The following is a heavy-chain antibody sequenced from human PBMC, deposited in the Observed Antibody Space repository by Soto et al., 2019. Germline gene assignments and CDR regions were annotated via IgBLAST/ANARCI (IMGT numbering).Heavy chain of an antibody. CDR3: ARATYSNPLNYYYYMDV. J-gene: IGHJ6*03. CDR1: GGTFSSYT. D-gene: IGHD4-4*01. Sequence: SVKVSCKASGGTFSSYTISWVRQAPGQGLEWMGRIIPILGIANYAQKFQGRVTITADKSTSTAYMELSSLRSEDTAVYYCARATYSNPLNYYYYMDVWGKGTTVTVSS. V-gene: IGHV1-69*02. CDR2: IIPILGIA.